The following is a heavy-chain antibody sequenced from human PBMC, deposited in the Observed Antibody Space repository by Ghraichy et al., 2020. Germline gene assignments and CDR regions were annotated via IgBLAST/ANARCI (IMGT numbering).Heavy chain of an antibody. D-gene: IGHD6-19*01. Sequence: GSLRLSCAASGFTVSGNYMSWVREAPGKGLEWVSGIYSGGSTFYADSVKGRFTISRDNSKNTLFLQMNSLRAEDTAVYYCARHGEVAGAFSYFDYWGRGTLVTFSS. CDR3: ARHGEVAGAFSYFDY. J-gene: IGHJ4*02. CDR1: GFTVSGNY. V-gene: IGHV3-66*04. CDR2: IYSGGST.